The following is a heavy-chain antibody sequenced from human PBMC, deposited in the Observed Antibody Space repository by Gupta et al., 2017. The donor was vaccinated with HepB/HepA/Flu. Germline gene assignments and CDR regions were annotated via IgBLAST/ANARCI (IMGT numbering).Heavy chain of an antibody. CDR3: ASLAVAGPSWVFDY. D-gene: IGHD6-19*01. V-gene: IGHV1-69*06. J-gene: IGHJ4*02. Sequence: MQLVQSAAGVRQPRPSVQSSCKAPARTFSSYAISGGRQAPGQGLELMGGIIPIFGTANYAQMFQGRVTITADKSTSTAYMELSSLRSEDTVVYYCASLAVAGPSWVFDYWGRGTLVTVSA. CDR2: IIPIFGTA. CDR1: ARTFSSYA.